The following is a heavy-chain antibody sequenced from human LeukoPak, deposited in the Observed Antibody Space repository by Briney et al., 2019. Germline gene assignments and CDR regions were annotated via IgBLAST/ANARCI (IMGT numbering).Heavy chain of an antibody. CDR1: GGSISSYY. V-gene: IGHV4-59*08. CDR3: ARHHASYYYYGMDV. Sequence: SETLSLTCTVSGGSISSYYWSWIQQPPGKGLEWIGYIYYSGSTDYNPSLKSRVTISVDTSKNQFSLKLSSVTAADTAVYYCARHHASYYYYGMDVWGQGTTVTVSS. J-gene: IGHJ6*02. CDR2: IYYSGST.